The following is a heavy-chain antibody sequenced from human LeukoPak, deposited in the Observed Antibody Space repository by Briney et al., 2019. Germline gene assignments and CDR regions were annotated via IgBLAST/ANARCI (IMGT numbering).Heavy chain of an antibody. D-gene: IGHD3-22*01. J-gene: IGHJ4*02. CDR3: ARDMRSSGYFAYFDY. CDR2: IYYSGST. CDR1: GGSISSSSYY. Sequence: SETLSLTCTVSGGSISSSSYYWGWIRQPPGKGLEWIGSIYYSGSTYYNPSLKSRVTISVDTSKNQFSLKLSSVTAADMAVYYCARDMRSSGYFAYFDYWGQGTLGTVSS. V-gene: IGHV4-39*02.